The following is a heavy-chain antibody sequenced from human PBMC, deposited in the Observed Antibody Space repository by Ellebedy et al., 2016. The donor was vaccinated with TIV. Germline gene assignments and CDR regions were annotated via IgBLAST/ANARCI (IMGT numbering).Heavy chain of an antibody. Sequence: SETLSLTCTVYGGSLSGYYWSWIRQPPGKGLEWIGEIIQSGTMNYNPSLKSRVTISVDTSMHRFSLELNSVTAADTAVYYCARNVLIFTFDKWYSDLWGRGTLVTVSS. CDR1: GGSLSGYY. CDR2: IIQSGTM. J-gene: IGHJ2*01. D-gene: IGHD3/OR15-3a*01. V-gene: IGHV4-34*12. CDR3: ARNVLIFTFDKWYSDL.